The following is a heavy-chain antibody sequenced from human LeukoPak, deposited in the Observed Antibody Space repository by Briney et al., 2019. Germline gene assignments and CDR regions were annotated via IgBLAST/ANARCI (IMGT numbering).Heavy chain of an antibody. CDR1: GFTFSSDA. D-gene: IGHD3-10*01. J-gene: IGHJ6*03. V-gene: IGHV4-59*01. Sequence: GSLRLSCAASGFTFSSDAMSWIRQPPGKGLEWIGYIYYSGSTNYNPSLKSRVTISVDTSKNQFSLKLSSVTAADTAVYYCARGLGYYGSGSYYKYYYYYYMDVWGKGTTVTVSS. CDR2: IYYSGST. CDR3: ARGLGYYGSGSYYKYYYYYYMDV.